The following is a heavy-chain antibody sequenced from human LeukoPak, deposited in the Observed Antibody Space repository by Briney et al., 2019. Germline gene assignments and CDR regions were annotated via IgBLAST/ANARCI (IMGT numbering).Heavy chain of an antibody. CDR1: GFTFSSYG. Sequence: GGSLRLSCAASGFTFSSYGMHWVRQAPGKGLEWVAVISYDGSNKYYADSVKGRFTISRDNSKNTLYLQMNSLRAEDTAVYYCANDGWELLQGSDYWGQG. D-gene: IGHD1-26*01. CDR3: ANDGWELLQGSDY. CDR2: ISYDGSNK. J-gene: IGHJ4*02. V-gene: IGHV3-30*18.